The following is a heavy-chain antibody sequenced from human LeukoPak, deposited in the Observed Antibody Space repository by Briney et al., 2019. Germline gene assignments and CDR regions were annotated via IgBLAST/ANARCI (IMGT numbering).Heavy chain of an antibody. D-gene: IGHD3-3*01. CDR3: AKVYYDFGSGPCNY. V-gene: IGHV3-23*01. CDR1: GFTFSSYA. J-gene: IGHJ4*02. CDR2: ISGSGGST. Sequence: GGSLRLSCAASGFTFSSYAMSWVRQAPGKGLEWVSAISGSGGSTYYADSVKGRFTISRDNSKNTLYVQINSLRSEDTAVYYCAKVYYDFGSGPCNYWGQGTLVTVSS.